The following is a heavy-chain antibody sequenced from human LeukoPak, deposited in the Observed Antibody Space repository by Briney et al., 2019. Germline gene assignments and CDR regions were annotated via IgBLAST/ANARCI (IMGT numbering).Heavy chain of an antibody. CDR1: GSTFSNFG. CDR3: ARVLPNYGSSPFDY. V-gene: IGHV4-59*01. Sequence: GTLRLSCAASGSTFSNFGMSWIRQPPGKGLEWIGYIYYSGSTNYNPSLKSRVTISVDTSKNQFSLKLSSVTAADTAVYYCARVLPNYGSSPFDYWGQGTLVTVSS. D-gene: IGHD3-10*01. J-gene: IGHJ4*02. CDR2: IYYSGST.